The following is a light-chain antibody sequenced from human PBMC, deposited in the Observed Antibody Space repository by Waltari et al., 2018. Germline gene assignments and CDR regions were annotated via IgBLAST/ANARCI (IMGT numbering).Light chain of an antibody. CDR3: QQYSTYSRT. Sequence: DVQMTQSPSTLSASVGDRVTITCRASQSISNWLAWYQQKPRKAPKVLIYKASNLESGVPSRFSGSGSGTEITLTISSLQPDDCATYYCQQYSTYSRTFGQGTKVEIK. J-gene: IGKJ1*01. CDR1: QSISNW. CDR2: KAS. V-gene: IGKV1-5*03.